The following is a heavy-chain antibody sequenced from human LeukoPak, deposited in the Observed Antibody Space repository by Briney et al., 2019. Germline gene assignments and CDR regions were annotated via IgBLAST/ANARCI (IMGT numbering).Heavy chain of an antibody. CDR2: IYYSGST. V-gene: IGHV4-59*01. CDR3: AMGRDVFDY. CDR1: GGSISSYY. Sequence: SETLSLTCTVSGGSISSYYWSWIRQPPGKGLEWIGYIYYSGSTNYNPSLKSRVTISVDTSKNQFSLKLSSVTAADTAVYYCAMGRDVFDYWGQGTLVTVSS. D-gene: IGHD2-15*01. J-gene: IGHJ4*02.